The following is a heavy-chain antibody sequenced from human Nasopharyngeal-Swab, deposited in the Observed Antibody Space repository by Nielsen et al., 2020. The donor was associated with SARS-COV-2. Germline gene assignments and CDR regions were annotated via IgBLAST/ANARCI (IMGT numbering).Heavy chain of an antibody. CDR3: AASRGPGSYYYGSGDQSMDV. CDR1: GYSFTSYW. Sequence: GESLKISWKGSGYSFTSYWISWVRQMPGKGLEWMGRIDPSDSYTNYSPSFQGHVTISADKSISTAYLQWSSLKASDTAMYYCAASRGPGSYYYGSGDQSMDVWGQGTTVTVSS. J-gene: IGHJ6*02. V-gene: IGHV5-10-1*01. D-gene: IGHD3-10*01. CDR2: IDPSDSYT.